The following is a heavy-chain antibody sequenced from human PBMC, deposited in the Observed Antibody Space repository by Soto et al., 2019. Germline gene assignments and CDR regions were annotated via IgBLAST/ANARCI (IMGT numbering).Heavy chain of an antibody. D-gene: IGHD3-10*01. V-gene: IGHV1-69*13. CDR1: GGTFSSYS. Sequence: SVQVSCKASGGTFSSYSISWVRQAPGQGLEWMGGIIPIFGTANYAQKFQGRVTITADESTSTAYMELSSLRSEDTAVYYCASILYYGSGPYGMAVWSQGTTVTVSS. CDR3: ASILYYGSGPYGMAV. CDR2: IIPIFGTA. J-gene: IGHJ6*02.